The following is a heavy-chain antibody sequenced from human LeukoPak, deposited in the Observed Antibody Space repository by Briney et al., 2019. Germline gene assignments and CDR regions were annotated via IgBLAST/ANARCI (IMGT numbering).Heavy chain of an antibody. CDR3: AKDQFSGGYSYGLFDY. CDR1: GLTFSSYG. J-gene: IGHJ4*02. V-gene: IGHV3-33*06. D-gene: IGHD5-18*01. CDR2: IWYDGSNK. Sequence: PGGSLRLSCAASGLTFSSYGMHWVRQAPGKGLEWVAVIWYDGSNKYYADSVKGRFTISRDNSKNTLYLQMNSLRAEDTAVYYRAKDQFSGGYSYGLFDYWGQGTLVTVSS.